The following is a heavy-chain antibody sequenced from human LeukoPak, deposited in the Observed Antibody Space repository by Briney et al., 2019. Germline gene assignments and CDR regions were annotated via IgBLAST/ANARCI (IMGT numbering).Heavy chain of an antibody. CDR3: ARDSPRDYYDSSGYFDI. CDR1: GGSISSSNYY. Sequence: SETLSLTCTVSGGSISSSNYYWGWIRQPPGKGLEWIGSIFYSGNTYYNPSLKSRVTISVDTSKNQFSLKLRSVIAADTALYYCARDSPRDYYDSSGYFDIWGQGTMVTVSS. J-gene: IGHJ3*02. CDR2: IFYSGNT. V-gene: IGHV4-39*02. D-gene: IGHD3-22*01.